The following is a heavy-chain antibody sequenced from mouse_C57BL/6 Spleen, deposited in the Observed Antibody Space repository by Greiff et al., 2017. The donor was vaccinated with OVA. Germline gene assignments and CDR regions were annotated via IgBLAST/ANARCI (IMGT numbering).Heavy chain of an antibody. Sequence: QVQLQQPGAELVKPGASVKLSCKASGYTFTSYWMQWVKQRPGQGLEWIGEIDPSDSYTNYNQKFKGQATLTVDTSSSTAYMQLSSLTSADSAVYYCARRGEGLILRSFDYWGQGTTLTVSS. CDR2: IDPSDSYT. CDR1: GYTFTSYW. J-gene: IGHJ2*01. CDR3: ARRGEGLILRSFDY. V-gene: IGHV1-50*01. D-gene: IGHD1-1*01.